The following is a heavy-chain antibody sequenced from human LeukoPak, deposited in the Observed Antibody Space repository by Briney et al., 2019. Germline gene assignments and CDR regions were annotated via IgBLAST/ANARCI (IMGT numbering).Heavy chain of an antibody. CDR1: GFTFSSYW. V-gene: IGHV3-74*01. CDR2: INIDGSGT. D-gene: IGHD2-8*02. CDR3: AKVRPGYYYTDG. J-gene: IGHJ6*03. Sequence: GGSLRLSCAASGFTFSSYWIHCVRQAPGKGLVWVSRINIDGSGTSYADSVKGRFTISRDNAKNTLYLQMNSLRAEDTAVYYCAKVRPGYYYTDGCSKGTTVTVSS.